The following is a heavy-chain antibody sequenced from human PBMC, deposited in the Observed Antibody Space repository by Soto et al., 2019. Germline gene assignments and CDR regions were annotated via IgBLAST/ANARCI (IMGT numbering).Heavy chain of an antibody. CDR3: ARDGMDV. J-gene: IGHJ6*02. Sequence: LRLSCAASGFTFSSYAMHWVRQAPGKGLEWVAVISYDGSNKYYTDSVKGRFTISRDNSKNTLYLQMNSLRVEDTAVYFCARDGMDVWGQGTTVTVSS. CDR1: GFTFSSYA. CDR2: ISYDGSNK. V-gene: IGHV3-30-3*01.